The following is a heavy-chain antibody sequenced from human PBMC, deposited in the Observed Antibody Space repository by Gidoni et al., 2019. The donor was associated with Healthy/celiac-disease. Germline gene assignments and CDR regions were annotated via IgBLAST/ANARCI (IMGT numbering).Heavy chain of an antibody. CDR3: ARGEADYYGSRGSAFDI. Sequence: QVQLQESGPGLVKPSQTLSLPCPVPGGSISSGGSYWSWIRQHPGKGPEWIGYIYDSVRTYYNPSLKSRVTISVDTSKNQFSLKLSSVTAADTAVYYCARGEADYYGSRGSAFDIWGQGTMVTVSS. V-gene: IGHV4-31*03. D-gene: IGHD3-10*01. CDR2: IYDSVRT. CDR1: GGSISSGGSY. J-gene: IGHJ3*02.